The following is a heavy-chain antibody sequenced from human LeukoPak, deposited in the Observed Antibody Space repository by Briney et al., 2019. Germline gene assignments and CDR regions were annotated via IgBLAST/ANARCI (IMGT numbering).Heavy chain of an antibody. J-gene: IGHJ4*02. CDR2: ITSTGTTT. CDR1: GYNLNTYH. V-gene: IGHV1-46*02. Sequence: ASVNVSCKASGYNLNTYHMHWVRQAPGQGLEWMGIITSTGTTTICAQKFQGRVTMTRDTSTSTVYMDLSSLRSDDTAVYYCATEYVRTHYFDWWGQGTLVTVSS. D-gene: IGHD3-16*01. CDR3: ATEYVRTHYFDW.